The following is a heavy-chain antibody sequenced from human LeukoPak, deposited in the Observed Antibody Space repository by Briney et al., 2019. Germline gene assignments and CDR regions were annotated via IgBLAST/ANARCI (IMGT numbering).Heavy chain of an antibody. V-gene: IGHV4-59*01. J-gene: IGHJ4*02. Sequence: PSETLSLTCTVSGGSISSYYWSWIRQPPGKGLEWIGYIYYSGSTNYNPSLKSRVTISVDTSKNQFSLKLSSVTAADTAVYYCARDRDGSGYGYFDYWGQGTLVTVSP. D-gene: IGHD3-10*01. CDR2: IYYSGST. CDR3: ARDRDGSGYGYFDY. CDR1: GGSISSYY.